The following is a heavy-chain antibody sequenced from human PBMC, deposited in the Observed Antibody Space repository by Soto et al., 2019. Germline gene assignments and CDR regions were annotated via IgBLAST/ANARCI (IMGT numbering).Heavy chain of an antibody. V-gene: IGHV3-30-3*01. CDR2: ISYDGSNK. Sequence: PGGSLRLSCAASGFTFSSYAMHWVRQAPGKGPEWVAVISYDGSNKYYADSVKGRFTISRDNSKNTLYLQMNSLRAEDTAVYYCARVPSSSGRAHFDCWGQGTLVTVS. CDR1: GFTFSSYA. J-gene: IGHJ4*02. D-gene: IGHD2-15*01. CDR3: ARVPSSSGRAHFDC.